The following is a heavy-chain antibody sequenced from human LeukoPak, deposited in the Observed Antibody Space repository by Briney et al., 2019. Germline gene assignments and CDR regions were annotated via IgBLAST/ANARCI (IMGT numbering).Heavy chain of an antibody. Sequence: ASVKVSCKASGYTFTGYYMHWVRQAPGQGLEWMGGIIPIFGTANYAQKFQGRVTITADESTSTAYMELSSLRSEDTAVYYCASSRGLGYMDVWGKGTTVTISS. V-gene: IGHV1-69*13. CDR1: GYTFTGYY. CDR2: IIPIFGTA. J-gene: IGHJ6*03. D-gene: IGHD5-24*01. CDR3: ASSRGLGYMDV.